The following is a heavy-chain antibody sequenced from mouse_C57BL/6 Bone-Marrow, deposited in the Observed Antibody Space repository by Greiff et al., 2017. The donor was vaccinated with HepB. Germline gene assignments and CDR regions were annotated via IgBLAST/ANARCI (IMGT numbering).Heavy chain of an antibody. Sequence: VQLQQSGTVLARPGASVKMSCKTSGYTFTSYWMHWVKQRPGQGLEWIGAIYPGNSDTSYNQKFKGKAKLTADTSTSTAYMELSSLTNGDSAVYSCTRSMEYSGYKGYFDFWGRGTTLTVSS. CDR3: TRSMEYSGYKGYFDF. V-gene: IGHV1-5*01. CDR2: IYPGNSDT. J-gene: IGHJ2*01. D-gene: IGHD2-2*01. CDR1: GYTFTSYW.